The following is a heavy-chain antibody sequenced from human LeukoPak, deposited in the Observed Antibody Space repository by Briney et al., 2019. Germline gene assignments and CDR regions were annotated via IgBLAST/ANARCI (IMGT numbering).Heavy chain of an antibody. CDR1: GFTFSNYW. J-gene: IGHJ4*02. D-gene: IGHD6-13*01. CDR2: INSDGSSR. Sequence: GGSLGLSCAASGFTFSNYWMHWVRQAPGKGLVWVSRINSDGSSRNYADSVKGRFTISRDNAKNTLYLQMNSLRAEDTAVYYCASASSHRIAAGGDYWGQGTLVTVSS. V-gene: IGHV3-74*01. CDR3: ASASSHRIAAGGDY.